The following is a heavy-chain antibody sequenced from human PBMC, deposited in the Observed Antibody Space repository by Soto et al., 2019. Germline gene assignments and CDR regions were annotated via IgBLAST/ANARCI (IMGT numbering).Heavy chain of an antibody. CDR3: ARGRKVEQWVSSGRGGGLDV. D-gene: IGHD6-19*01. J-gene: IGHJ6*02. CDR1: AGSISTYY. V-gene: IGHV4-59*01. Sequence: SQTLSLTCTVSAGSISTYYWSWIRQPPGKGLEWIGYIYPTGSADYRSSLKSRVTISVDTSKNHFSLKLNSVTASDTAVYYCARGRKVEQWVSSGRGGGLDVWGPGTTVTVSS. CDR2: IYPTGSA.